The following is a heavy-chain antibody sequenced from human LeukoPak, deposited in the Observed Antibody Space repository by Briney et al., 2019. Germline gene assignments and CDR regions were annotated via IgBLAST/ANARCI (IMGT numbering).Heavy chain of an antibody. CDR1: GFTFSSYS. Sequence: GGSLRLSCVASGFTFSSYSMNWVRQAPGKGLEWVSYISSSSSTIYYADSVKGRFTISRDNSKNTVYLQMNSLGVDDTAVYYCARGAATYSFDIWGQGTVVTVSS. CDR2: ISSSSSTI. CDR3: ARGAATYSFDI. D-gene: IGHD2-21*01. V-gene: IGHV3-48*01. J-gene: IGHJ3*02.